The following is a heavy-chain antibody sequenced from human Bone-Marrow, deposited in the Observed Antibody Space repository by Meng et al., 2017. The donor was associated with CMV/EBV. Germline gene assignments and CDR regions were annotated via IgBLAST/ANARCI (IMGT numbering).Heavy chain of an antibody. J-gene: IGHJ3*02. Sequence: ASVKVSCKASGYTFTGYYMHWVRQAPGQGLEWMGWINPNSGGTNYAQKFQGRVTMTRDTSISTAYMELSRLRSDETAVYYCAREGEGGLPAANTFDIWGKGTMVTVSS. CDR2: INPNSGGT. V-gene: IGHV1-2*02. D-gene: IGHD2-2*01. CDR1: GYTFTGYY. CDR3: AREGEGGLPAANTFDI.